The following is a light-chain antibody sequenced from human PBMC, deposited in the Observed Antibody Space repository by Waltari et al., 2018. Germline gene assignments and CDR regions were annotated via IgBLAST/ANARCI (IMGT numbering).Light chain of an antibody. J-gene: IGLJ2*01. CDR3: SSYAGSSIGV. CDR2: AVS. CDR1: SSDVGNYKR. V-gene: IGLV2-23*02. Sequence: QSALTQPASVSGSPGQSTTISCTGTSSDVGNYKRVSWYQQHPGKAPKLMIYAVSKRPSGVCDRFSGSKSGDMASLTISGLQPEDEAEYFCSSYAGSSIGVFGGGTKVTVL.